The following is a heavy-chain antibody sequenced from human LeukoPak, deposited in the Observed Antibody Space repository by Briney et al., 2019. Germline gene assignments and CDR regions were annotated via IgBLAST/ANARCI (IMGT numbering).Heavy chain of an antibody. V-gene: IGHV3-33*06. CDR2: IWYDGSNK. D-gene: IGHD1-26*01. CDR3: AKDRWELLLGDYFDY. CDR1: GFTFSSYG. Sequence: PGRSLRLSCAASGFTFSSYGMHWVRQAPGKGLEWVAVIWYDGSNKYYADSVKGRFTISRDNSKNTLYLQMNSLRAEDTAVYYCAKDRWELLLGDYFDYWGQGTLVTVSS. J-gene: IGHJ4*02.